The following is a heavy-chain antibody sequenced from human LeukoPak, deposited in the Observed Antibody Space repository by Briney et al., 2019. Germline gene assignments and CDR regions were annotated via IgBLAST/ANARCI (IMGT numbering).Heavy chain of an antibody. CDR2: IIPILGIA. V-gene: IGHV1-69*04. CDR1: GGTFSSYA. Sequence: SVKVSCKASGGTFSSYAISWVRQAPGQGLEWMGRIIPILGIANYAQKSQGRVTITADKSTSTAYMELSSLRSEDTAVYYCASDFYCTNGVCYLNYFDYWGQGTLVTVSS. D-gene: IGHD2-8*01. J-gene: IGHJ4*02. CDR3: ASDFYCTNGVCYLNYFDY.